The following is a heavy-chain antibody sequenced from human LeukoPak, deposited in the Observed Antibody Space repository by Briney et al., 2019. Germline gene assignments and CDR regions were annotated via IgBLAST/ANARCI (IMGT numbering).Heavy chain of an antibody. CDR2: ISVSGNT. D-gene: IGHD2-15*01. V-gene: IGHV3-23*01. CDR1: GLTLSSYA. J-gene: IGHJ4*02. Sequence: GGSLRLSCAASGLTLSSYAMSWVRQGPGKRLECFSAISVSGNTYHADSVKGRFTISRDSYKNTLYLQMKSLRAEDAAVYYCAKAPVTTCSGASCYPFHYWGQGTLVTVSS. CDR3: AKAPVTTCSGASCYPFHY.